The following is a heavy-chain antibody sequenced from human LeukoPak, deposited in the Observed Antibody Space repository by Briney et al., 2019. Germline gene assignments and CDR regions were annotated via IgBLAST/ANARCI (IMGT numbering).Heavy chain of an antibody. CDR1: VVTLCSYS. J-gene: IGHJ4*02. CDR3: AATEQQLGDFDY. Sequence: PGGSLRLSPAPSVVTLCSYSMSWVRPAPGKGLEWVSAISVIVGSTYSADSLKGGFTISRDNSKNKLYLQMDSVRAEDTAVYYCAATEQQLGDFDYWGQGTLVTVSS. D-gene: IGHD6-13*01. CDR2: ISVIVGST. V-gene: IGHV3-23*01.